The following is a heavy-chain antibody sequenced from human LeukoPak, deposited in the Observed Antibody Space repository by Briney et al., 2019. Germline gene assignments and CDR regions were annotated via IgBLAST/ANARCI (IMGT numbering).Heavy chain of an antibody. Sequence: ASVTVSYKSSGFTFTDHYIHWVRQGPGQGREWMGYIGPHSTFTSSPQEFQGRVTMTRDASMSTAYMELTRLTSDDTAVYYCVREGEGPLSKDFDYWGQGTLVTVSS. J-gene: IGHJ4*02. D-gene: IGHD2/OR15-2a*01. CDR1: GFTFTDHY. CDR3: VREGEGPLSKDFDY. V-gene: IGHV1-2*02. CDR2: IGPHSTFT.